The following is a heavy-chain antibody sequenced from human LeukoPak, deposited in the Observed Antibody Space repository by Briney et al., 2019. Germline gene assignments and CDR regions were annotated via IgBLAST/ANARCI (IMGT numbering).Heavy chain of an antibody. CDR3: ARLSHYYGSGKTGLDAFDI. CDR2: IYYSGST. Sequence: PSETLSLTCTVSGGSISSSSYYWGWIRQPPGKGLEWIGSIYYSGSTYYNPSLKSRVTISVDTSKNQFSLKLSSVTAADTAVYYCARLSHYYGSGKTGLDAFDIWGQGTMVTVSS. CDR1: GGSISSSSYY. J-gene: IGHJ3*02. V-gene: IGHV4-39*07. D-gene: IGHD3-10*01.